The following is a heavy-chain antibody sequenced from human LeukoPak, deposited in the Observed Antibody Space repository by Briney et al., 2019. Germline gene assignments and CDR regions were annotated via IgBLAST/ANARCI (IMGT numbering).Heavy chain of an antibody. D-gene: IGHD6-13*01. Sequence: GGSLRLSCAASGFTLSDYWMHWVRPAPRKGLVWVSRINSDASTINYADSVKGRLTISRDNSKNTLYLQMNSLRIEDTAVYFCVRGHSSSWSFFDYWGQGTLVTVSS. CDR3: VRGHSSSWSFFDY. CDR2: INSDASTI. J-gene: IGHJ4*02. CDR1: GFTLSDYW. V-gene: IGHV3-74*01.